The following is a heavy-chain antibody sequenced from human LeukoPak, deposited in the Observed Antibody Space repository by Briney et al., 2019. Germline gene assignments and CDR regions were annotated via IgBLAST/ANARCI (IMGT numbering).Heavy chain of an antibody. CDR1: GASISSGLHY. CDR3: ARADRYGDYEYYYYMDV. V-gene: IGHV4-61*02. D-gene: IGHD4-17*01. J-gene: IGHJ6*03. CDR2: IYTSGST. Sequence: SETLSLTCTVSGASISSGLHYWNWIRQPAGKGLEWIGRIYTSGSTNYNPSLKSRVTISVDTSKNQFSLKLSSVTAADTAVYYCARADRYGDYEYYYYMDVWGKGTTVTISS.